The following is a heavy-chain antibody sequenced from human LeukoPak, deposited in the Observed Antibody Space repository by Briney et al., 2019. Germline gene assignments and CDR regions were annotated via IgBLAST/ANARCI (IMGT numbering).Heavy chain of an antibody. CDR3: ARGRSITLLRGVAMSDGFDI. V-gene: IGHV3-7*02. CDR2: IKEDGSQK. Sequence: PGGSLRLSCAASGFTFSTYWMSWVRQAPGKGLEWVANIKEDGSQKYYVDSVKGRFTISRDNAKNSLYLQMNGLRAEDTAVYYCARGRSITLLRGVAMSDGFDIWGQGAMVTVSS. J-gene: IGHJ3*02. CDR1: GFTFSTYW. D-gene: IGHD3-10*01.